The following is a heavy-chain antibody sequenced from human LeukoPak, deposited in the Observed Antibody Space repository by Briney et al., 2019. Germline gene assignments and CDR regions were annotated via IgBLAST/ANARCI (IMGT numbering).Heavy chain of an antibody. D-gene: IGHD1-26*01. CDR3: ARDSVGATLSFFDY. J-gene: IGHJ4*02. Sequence: PSETLSLTCTVSGGSISSYYWGWIRQPPGKGLEWIGYIYYSGSTNYNPSLKSRVTISVDTSKNQFSLKLSSVTAADTAVYYCARDSVGATLSFFDYWGQGTLVTVSS. V-gene: IGHV4-59*01. CDR1: GGSISSYY. CDR2: IYYSGST.